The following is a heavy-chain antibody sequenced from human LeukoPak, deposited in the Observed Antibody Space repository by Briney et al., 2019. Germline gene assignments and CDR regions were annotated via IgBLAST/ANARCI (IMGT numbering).Heavy chain of an antibody. D-gene: IGHD1-7*01. V-gene: IGHV3-7*01. Sequence: GGSLRLSFAASGFTFSSYGMHWVRQAPGKGLEWVANIKQDGSEKDYVDTVKGRFTISRDNAKNSLYLQMNSLRAEDTAVYYCARWGITGTEVPFDYWGQGTLVTVSS. J-gene: IGHJ4*02. CDR3: ARWGITGTEVPFDY. CDR2: IKQDGSEK. CDR1: GFTFSSYG.